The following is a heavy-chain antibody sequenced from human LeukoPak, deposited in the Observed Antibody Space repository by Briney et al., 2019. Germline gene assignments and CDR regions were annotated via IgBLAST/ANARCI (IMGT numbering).Heavy chain of an antibody. D-gene: IGHD3-10*01. J-gene: IGHJ4*02. Sequence: ASVKVSCKASGYTFTSYDINWVRQATGQGLEWMGWMNPNSGNTGYAQKFQGRVTMTRNTSISTAYMELSSLRSEDTAVYYCARGARRVVRGVISYYFGYWGQGTLVIVSS. CDR2: MNPNSGNT. CDR3: ARGARRVVRGVISYYFGY. CDR1: GYTFTSYD. V-gene: IGHV1-8*01.